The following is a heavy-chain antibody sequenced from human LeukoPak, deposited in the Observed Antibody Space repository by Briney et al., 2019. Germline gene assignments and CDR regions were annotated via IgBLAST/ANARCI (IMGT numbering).Heavy chain of an antibody. CDR3: ASVIVAAAFDY. CDR2: IKQDGGEI. V-gene: IGHV3-7*01. D-gene: IGHD1-26*01. CDR1: GFTFSSYW. Sequence: GGSLRLSCAASGFTFSSYWMSWVRQAPGEGLEWVANIKQDGGEIYYVDSVKGRFTISRDNAKNSLYLQMNSLRAEDTAVYYCASVIVAAAFDYWGQGTLVTVSS. J-gene: IGHJ4*02.